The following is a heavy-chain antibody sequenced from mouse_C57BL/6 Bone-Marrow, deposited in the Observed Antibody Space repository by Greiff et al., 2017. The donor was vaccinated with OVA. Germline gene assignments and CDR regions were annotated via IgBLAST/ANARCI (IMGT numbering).Heavy chain of an antibody. J-gene: IGHJ2*01. V-gene: IGHV1-64*01. CDR2: IHPNSGST. D-gene: IGHD1-1*01. CDR1: GYTFTSYW. CDR3: ASDTTVKGDY. Sequence: QVQLQQSGAELVKPGASVKLSCTASGYTFTSYWMHWVKQRPGQGLEWIGMIHPNSGSTNYNEKFKSKATLTVDRSTSTTYMQLSSLTSEDSAVYYCASDTTVKGDYWGQGTTLTVSS.